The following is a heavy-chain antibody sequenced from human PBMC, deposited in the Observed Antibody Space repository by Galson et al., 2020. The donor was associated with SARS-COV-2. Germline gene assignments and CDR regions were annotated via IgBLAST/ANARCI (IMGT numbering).Heavy chain of an antibody. Sequence: ASVKVSCKASGYTFTDYFMHWVRQAPGQGLEWMGWINPNSGGTHYVQKFQGRVTMTRDTSITTVYMELSRLRSDDPALYCCARDLRLYYASGGSDYWGQGTLVTVSS. V-gene: IGHV1-2*02. CDR1: GYTFTDYF. J-gene: IGHJ4*02. CDR2: INPNSGGT. D-gene: IGHD3-10*01. CDR3: ARDLRLYYASGGSDY.